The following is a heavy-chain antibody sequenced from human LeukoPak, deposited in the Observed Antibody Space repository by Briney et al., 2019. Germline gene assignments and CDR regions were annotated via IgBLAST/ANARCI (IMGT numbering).Heavy chain of an antibody. CDR1: GGSFSGYY. D-gene: IGHD6-6*01. Sequence: SETLSLTCAVYGGSFSGYYWSWIRQPPGKGLEWIGEINHSGSTNYNPSLKSRVTISVDTSKNLFSLKLSSVAAADTAVYYCARGGSSSCSPPCAIDYWGQGTLVTVSS. CDR2: INHSGST. V-gene: IGHV4-34*01. CDR3: ARGGSSSCSPPCAIDY. J-gene: IGHJ4*02.